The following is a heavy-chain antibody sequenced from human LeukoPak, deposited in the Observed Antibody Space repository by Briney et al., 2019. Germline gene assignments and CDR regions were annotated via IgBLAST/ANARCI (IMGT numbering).Heavy chain of an antibody. CDR1: GFTFSDYY. Sequence: GGSLRLSCAASGFTFSDYYMSWIRQAPGKGLEWVSYISSSGSTIYYADSVRGRFTISRDNAKNSLYLQMNSLRAEDTAVFYCARDRGYSYGDAFDIWGQGTMVTVSS. CDR2: ISSSGSTI. J-gene: IGHJ3*02. V-gene: IGHV3-11*01. CDR3: ARDRGYSYGDAFDI. D-gene: IGHD5-18*01.